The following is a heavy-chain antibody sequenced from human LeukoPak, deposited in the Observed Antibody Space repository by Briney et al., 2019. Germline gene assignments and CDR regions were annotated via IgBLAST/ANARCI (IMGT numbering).Heavy chain of an antibody. CDR2: IRYDGSNK. CDR3: AKGHDFWSGPNYFDY. CDR1: GFTFSTYG. J-gene: IGHJ4*02. V-gene: IGHV3-30*02. D-gene: IGHD3-3*01. Sequence: GGSLRLSCVASGFTFSTYGMHWVRQAPGKGLEWVAFIRYDGSNKYYADSVKGRFTISRDNSKNTLYLQMNCLRAEDTAVYYCAKGHDFWSGPNYFDYWGQGTLVTVSS.